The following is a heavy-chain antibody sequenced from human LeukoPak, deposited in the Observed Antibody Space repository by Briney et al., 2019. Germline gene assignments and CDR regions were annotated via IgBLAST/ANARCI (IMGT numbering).Heavy chain of an antibody. CDR3: AHMKVYCSSTSCRPHYFDY. Sequence: SGPTLVKPTQTLTLTCTFSGFSLSTSGVGVGWIRQPPGKALEWLALIYWNDDKRYSPSLKSRLTITKDTSENQVVLTMTNMDPVDTATYYCAHMKVYCSSTSCRPHYFDYWGQGTLVTVSS. CDR1: GFSLSTSGVG. V-gene: IGHV2-5*01. CDR2: IYWNDDK. J-gene: IGHJ4*02. D-gene: IGHD2-2*01.